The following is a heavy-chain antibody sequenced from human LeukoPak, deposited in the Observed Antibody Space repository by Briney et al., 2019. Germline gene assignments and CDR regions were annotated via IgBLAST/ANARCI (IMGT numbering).Heavy chain of an antibody. J-gene: IGHJ6*03. CDR3: ARHHYDFWSGYYTQAYYYYMDV. V-gene: IGHV4-4*07. D-gene: IGHD3-3*01. Sequence: PSETLSLTCAVSGGSISSYYWSWIRQPAGKGLEWIGRIYTSGSTNYNPSLKSRVTMSVDTSKNQFSLKLSSVTAADTAVYYCARHHYDFWSGYYTQAYYYYMDVWGKGTTVTVSS. CDR2: IYTSGST. CDR1: GGSISSYY.